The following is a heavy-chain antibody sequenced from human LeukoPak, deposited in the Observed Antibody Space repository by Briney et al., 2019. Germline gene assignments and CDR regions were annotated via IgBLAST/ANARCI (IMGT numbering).Heavy chain of an antibody. CDR3: ARAKGAGITIFNYYYYYYMDV. V-gene: IGHV1-69*05. Sequence: SVKVSCKASGGTFSSYAISWVRQAPGQGLEWMGGIIPIFGTANYAQKFQGRVTITTDESTRTAYMELSSLRSEDTAVYYCARAKGAGITIFNYYYYYYMDVWGKGTTVTVSS. CDR1: GGTFSSYA. D-gene: IGHD3-3*01. CDR2: IIPIFGTA. J-gene: IGHJ6*03.